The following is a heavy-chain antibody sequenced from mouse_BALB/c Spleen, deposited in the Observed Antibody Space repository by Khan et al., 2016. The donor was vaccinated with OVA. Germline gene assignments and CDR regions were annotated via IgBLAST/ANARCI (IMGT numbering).Heavy chain of an antibody. J-gene: IGHJ3*01. V-gene: IGHV3-8*02. CDR1: GDSITSGY. D-gene: IGHD2-14*01. Sequence: EVQLQESGPSLVKPSQTLSLTCSVTGDSITSGYWNWIRKFPGNKLEYMGYMINSGHTYYNPSPKSRISITPNTSKNQYYLQLNSVTTEDTATYYCARSTYRYAFVYWGQGTLVSVSA. CDR2: MINSGHT. CDR3: ARSTYRYAFVY.